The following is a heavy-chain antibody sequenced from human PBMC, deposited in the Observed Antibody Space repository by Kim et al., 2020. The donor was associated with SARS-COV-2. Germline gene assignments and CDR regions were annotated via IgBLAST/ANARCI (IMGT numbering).Heavy chain of an antibody. Sequence: SQTLSLTCAISGDSVSTVSTVWNWIRQSPSRGLEWLGRTYHWSKWYNDYAVSVKSRITISPDTSKNQFSLQLNSVTPEDTAVYFCASYPSGTRGAFDVWGQGTMVTVSS. CDR2: TYHWSKWYN. CDR1: GDSVSTVSTV. CDR3: ASYPSGTRGAFDV. J-gene: IGHJ3*01. D-gene: IGHD6-13*01. V-gene: IGHV6-1*01.